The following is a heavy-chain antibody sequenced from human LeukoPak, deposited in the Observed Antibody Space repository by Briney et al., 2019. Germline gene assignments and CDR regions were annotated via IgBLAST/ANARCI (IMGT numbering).Heavy chain of an antibody. CDR3: ARGNFPVDFAY. D-gene: IGHD4-11*01. CDR1: GFTFSSYD. J-gene: IGHJ4*02. V-gene: IGHV3-13*01. Sequence: GGSLRLSCAASGFTFSSYDMHWVRQATGKGLEWVSAIGTAGDTYYPGSVKSRFTISRENAKNSLYLQMNSLRAGDTAVYYCARGNFPVDFAYWGQGTLVTVSS. CDR2: IGTAGDT.